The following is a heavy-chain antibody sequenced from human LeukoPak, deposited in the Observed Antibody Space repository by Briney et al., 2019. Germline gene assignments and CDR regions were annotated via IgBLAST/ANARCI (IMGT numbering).Heavy chain of an antibody. J-gene: IGHJ4*02. CDR3: ASLYCTNGVCHQVHVDY. V-gene: IGHV4-39*01. Sequence: SETLSLTCTVSGGSISSSSYYWGWIRQPPGKGVEWSGSIYYSGSTYYNPSLKSRVTISVDTSKNQFSLKLSSVTAADTAVYYCASLYCTNGVCHQVHVDYWGQGTLVTVSS. CDR1: GGSISSSSYY. CDR2: IYYSGST. D-gene: IGHD2-8*01.